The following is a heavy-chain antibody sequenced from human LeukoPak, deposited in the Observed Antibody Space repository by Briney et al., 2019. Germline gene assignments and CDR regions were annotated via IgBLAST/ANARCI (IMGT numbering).Heavy chain of an antibody. CDR2: FIPIFGTA. CDR1: GGTFSSYA. CDR3: ARSIGVVKIGSFDY. V-gene: IGHV1-69*05. Sequence: SSVKVCCKASGGTFSSYAISWVRQAPAQGLEWMGGFIPIFGTANYAQKFQGRVTITTDESTSTAYMERSSLKSEDTAVYYCARSIGVVKIGSFDYWGQGTLVTVSS. D-gene: IGHD3-22*01. J-gene: IGHJ4*02.